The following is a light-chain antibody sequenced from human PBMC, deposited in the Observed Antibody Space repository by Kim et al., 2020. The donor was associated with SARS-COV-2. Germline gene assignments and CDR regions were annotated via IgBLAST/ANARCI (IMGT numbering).Light chain of an antibody. J-gene: IGLJ3*02. CDR3: QAWDSSTWV. Sequence: VSPGQTASITCSGDKLGDKYASWYQQKPGQSPVLVIYQDRKRASGIPERFSGSNSGNTATLTIRGTQAMDEADYYCQAWDSSTWVFGGGTQLTVL. CDR1: KLGDKY. CDR2: QDR. V-gene: IGLV3-1*01.